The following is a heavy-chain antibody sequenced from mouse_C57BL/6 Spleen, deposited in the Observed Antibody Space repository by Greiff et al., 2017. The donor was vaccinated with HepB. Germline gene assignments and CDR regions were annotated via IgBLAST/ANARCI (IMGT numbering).Heavy chain of an antibody. J-gene: IGHJ3*01. CDR3: AREGGLRRGFAY. D-gene: IGHD2-4*01. CDR1: GYNFTSTW. Sequence: QVQLQQPGAELVKPGASVKMSCKASGYNFTSTWITWVKQRPGQGLEWIGDIYPGSGTTKYNEKFKSKATLTVDTSSSTAYMQLSSLTSEDSAVYYGAREGGLRRGFAYWGQGTLVTVSA. CDR2: IYPGSGTT. V-gene: IGHV1-55*01.